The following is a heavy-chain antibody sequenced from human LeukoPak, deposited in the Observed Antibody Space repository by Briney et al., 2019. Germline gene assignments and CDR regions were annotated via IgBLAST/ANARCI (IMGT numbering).Heavy chain of an antibody. J-gene: IGHJ4*02. CDR3: ARASYSYDISGWVPFDY. Sequence: PSETLSLTCTVSGGSISSYYWTWIRQPPGKGLEWIGYIYYRGSTNYNPSLKSRVTISGDTSENQFSLRLSSVTAADTAVYYCARASYSYDISGWVPFDYWGQGTLVTVSS. D-gene: IGHD3-22*01. CDR1: GGSISSYY. CDR2: IYYRGST. V-gene: IGHV4-59*08.